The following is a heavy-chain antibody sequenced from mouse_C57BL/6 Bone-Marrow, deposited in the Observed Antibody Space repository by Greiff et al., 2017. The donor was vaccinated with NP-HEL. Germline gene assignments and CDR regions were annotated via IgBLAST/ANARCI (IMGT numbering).Heavy chain of an antibody. V-gene: IGHV5-4*01. CDR3: AKDDYEYYMDY. CDR1: GFIFSSYA. Sequence: EVHLVESGGGLVKPGGSLKLSCAASGFIFSSYAMSWVRQTPEKRLEWVASISDGGSYTYYPDNVKGRFTISRDNAKNNLYLHMSHLKSEDTAMYYCAKDDYEYYMDYWGQGTTLTVSS. CDR2: ISDGGSYT. D-gene: IGHD2-13*01. J-gene: IGHJ2*01.